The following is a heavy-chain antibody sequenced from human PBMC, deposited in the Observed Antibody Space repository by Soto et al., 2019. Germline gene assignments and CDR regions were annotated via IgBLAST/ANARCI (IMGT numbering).Heavy chain of an antibody. Sequence: SETLSLTCTVSGGSISSGDYYWSWIRQPPGKGLEWIGYIYYSGSTYYNPSLKSRVTISVDTSKNQFSLKLSSVTAADTAVYYCAREPREYYDSSGYYVPSWFDPWGQGTLVTVSS. D-gene: IGHD3-22*01. CDR1: GGSISSGDYY. CDR3: AREPREYYDSSGYYVPSWFDP. CDR2: IYYSGST. J-gene: IGHJ5*02. V-gene: IGHV4-30-4*01.